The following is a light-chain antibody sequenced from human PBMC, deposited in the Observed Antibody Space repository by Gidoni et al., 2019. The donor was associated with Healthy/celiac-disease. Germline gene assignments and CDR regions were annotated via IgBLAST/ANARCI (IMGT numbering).Light chain of an antibody. J-gene: IGKJ1*01. V-gene: IGKV1-39*01. Sequence: DIQMTQSPSSLSASVGDRVTITCRASQSISNYLNWYQPKPGKAPKLLIYASSSLQSGVPSRFSGSGSGTDFTLTISSLQPEDFATYYCQQSNSTPLTFGQGTKVEIK. CDR3: QQSNSTPLT. CDR1: QSISNY. CDR2: ASS.